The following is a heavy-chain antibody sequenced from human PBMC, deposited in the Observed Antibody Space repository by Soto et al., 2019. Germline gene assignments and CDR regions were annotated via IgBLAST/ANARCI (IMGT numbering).Heavy chain of an antibody. V-gene: IGHV3-7*01. Sequence: LXLXCAASRFTFSTXCMTWVRHTPGKGLEWLANIHQDGNEKYYMDSVKGRFTISRDNAKNSMYLKMTSLIAEDTAVYYCAVGNALDVWGQGTTGTVSS. CDR3: AVGNALDV. J-gene: IGHJ6*02. CDR2: IHQDGNEK. CDR1: RFTFSTXC.